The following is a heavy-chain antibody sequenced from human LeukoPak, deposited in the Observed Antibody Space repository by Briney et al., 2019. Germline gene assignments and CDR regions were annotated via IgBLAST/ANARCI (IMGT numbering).Heavy chain of an antibody. CDR1: GGSINSYY. J-gene: IGHJ4*02. CDR3: ARWGEAAAGIYY. CDR2: IYYSGST. Sequence: PETLCLTCTVSGGSINSYYWSWIRQPPGKGLEWLGYIYYSGSTNYNPSLRSRITISVDTSKNEFSLKLSSVTAADTAVYYCARWGEAAAGIYYWGQGTLVTASS. D-gene: IGHD6-13*01. V-gene: IGHV4-59*01.